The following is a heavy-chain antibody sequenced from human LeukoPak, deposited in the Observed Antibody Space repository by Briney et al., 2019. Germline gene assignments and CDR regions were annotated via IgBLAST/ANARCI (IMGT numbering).Heavy chain of an antibody. D-gene: IGHD3-10*01. CDR1: GFTFSSNW. CDR2: IKQDGSEI. V-gene: IGHV3-7*03. J-gene: IGHJ5*02. Sequence: GGSLRLSCVASGFTFSSNWMSWVRQAPGKGLEWVANIKQDGSEIYYVDSVKGRFTISRDNAKNSLYLQMNSLRAEDTAVYYCAKSNRGVDWFDPWGQGTLVTVSS. CDR3: AKSNRGVDWFDP.